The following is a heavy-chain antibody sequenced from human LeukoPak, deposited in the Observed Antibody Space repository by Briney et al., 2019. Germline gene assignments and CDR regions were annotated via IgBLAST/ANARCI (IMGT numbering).Heavy chain of an antibody. Sequence: GGSLRLSCAASGFTFSSYAMSWVRQAPGKGLEWVSAISGSGGSTYYADSVKGRFTISRDNSKNTLYLQMNSLRAEDTAVYYCANQDNSGYYIQRDYWAREPWSPSPQ. J-gene: IGHJ4*02. CDR1: GFTFSSYA. CDR3: ANQDNSGYYIQRDY. D-gene: IGHD3-22*01. CDR2: ISGSGGST. V-gene: IGHV3-23*01.